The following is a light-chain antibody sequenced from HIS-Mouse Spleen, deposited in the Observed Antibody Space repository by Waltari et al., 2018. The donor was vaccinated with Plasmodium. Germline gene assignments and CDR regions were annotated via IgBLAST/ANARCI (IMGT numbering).Light chain of an antibody. CDR2: AAS. V-gene: IGKV1-39*01. Sequence: DIQMTQSPSSLSASVGDRVTITCRASQSISNYLNWYQQKPGKAPKFLIYAASTLQSGVPSRFSGNGSGTDFTLTISSLQPEDFATYYCQQSYSTWTLGQGTKVEIK. CDR3: QQSYSTWT. CDR1: QSISNY. J-gene: IGKJ1*01.